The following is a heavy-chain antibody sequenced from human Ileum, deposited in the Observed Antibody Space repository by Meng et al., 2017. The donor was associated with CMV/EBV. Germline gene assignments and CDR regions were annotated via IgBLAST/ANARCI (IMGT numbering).Heavy chain of an antibody. CDR3: TRGWDIWFGVS. J-gene: IGHJ5*02. CDR2: IRSQANNYAT. Sequence: LGERCGSFLPRGGLLNPCCAVSGFSLDCSAIHWVRPPARKGLELIAHIRSQANNYATEYLESVKGRFTVSRDDLMNTASLHLNSLKTEDTAIYYCTRGWDIWFGVSWGLGTLVTVSS. CDR1: GFSLDCSA. V-gene: IGHV3-73*02. D-gene: IGHD3-10*01.